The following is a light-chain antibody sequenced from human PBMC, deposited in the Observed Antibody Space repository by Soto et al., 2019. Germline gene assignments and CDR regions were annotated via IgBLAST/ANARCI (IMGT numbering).Light chain of an antibody. CDR2: DAS. J-gene: IGKJ4*01. CDR1: QSVSSY. Sequence: EIVLTRSPATLSLSPGERATLSCRASQSVSSYLAWYQQKPGQAPRLLIYDASNRATGIPARFSGSGSGTDFTLTISSLEPEDFAVYYCQQRSYWLTFGEGTKVDIK. V-gene: IGKV3-11*01. CDR3: QQRSYWLT.